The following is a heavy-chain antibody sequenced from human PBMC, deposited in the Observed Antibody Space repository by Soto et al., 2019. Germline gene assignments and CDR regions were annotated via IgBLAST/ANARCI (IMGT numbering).Heavy chain of an antibody. CDR1: EFTFSSYG. D-gene: IGHD4-17*01. V-gene: IGHV3-30*18. CDR3: AKDVYGYYRGYFDL. CDR2: ISYDGSNK. J-gene: IGHJ2*01. Sequence: QVQLVESGGGVVQPGRSLRLSCAASEFTFSSYGMHWVRQAPGKGLEWVAVISYDGSNKYYADSVKGRFTISRDNSKNTRYLQMHSLRAEDTAMYYCAKDVYGYYRGYFDLWGRGTLVTVSS.